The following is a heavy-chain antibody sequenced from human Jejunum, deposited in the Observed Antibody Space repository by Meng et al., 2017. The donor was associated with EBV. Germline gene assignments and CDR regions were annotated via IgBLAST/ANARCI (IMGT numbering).Heavy chain of an antibody. CDR1: GFTFSSYS. Sequence: EGELVRVGGGLVKPGGSLRLPCAASGFTFSSYSMNWVRQAPGKGLEWVSYISSGSSFIYYADSVKGRFTISRDDAKNSLSLQMNNLGADDTAVYYCVRDSSFNVHWGQGTLVTVSS. CDR3: VRDSSFNVH. D-gene: IGHD3-16*02. J-gene: IGHJ4*02. V-gene: IGHV3-21*02. CDR2: ISSGSSFI.